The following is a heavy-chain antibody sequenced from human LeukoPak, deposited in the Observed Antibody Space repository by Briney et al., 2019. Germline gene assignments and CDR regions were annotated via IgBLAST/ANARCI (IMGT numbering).Heavy chain of an antibody. CDR1: GYTFTSYY. CDR2: INPSGGST. Sequence: ASVKVSCKASGYTFTSYYMHWVRQAPGQGLEWMGIINPSGGSTSYAQKFQDRVTMTRDTSTSTVYMELSSLRSEDTAVYYCARADCSGGSCYPLMDVWGQGTTVTVSS. CDR3: ARADCSGGSCYPLMDV. V-gene: IGHV1-46*01. D-gene: IGHD2-15*01. J-gene: IGHJ6*02.